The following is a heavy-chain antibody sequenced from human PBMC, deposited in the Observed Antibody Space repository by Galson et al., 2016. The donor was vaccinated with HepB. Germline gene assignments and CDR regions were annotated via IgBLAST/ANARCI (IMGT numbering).Heavy chain of an antibody. D-gene: IGHD3-10*01. V-gene: IGHV3-11*03. CDR2: ISYNDYYT. CDR3: STYGSGRYSQPNYAFDI. CDR1: GFTFSNYY. Sequence: SLRLSCAASGFTFSNYYMTWIRQAPGKGLEWLTYISYNDYYTKYADSVKGRFTISRDNPKDSLYLQMNSLRVEDTAVYYCSTYGSGRYSQPNYAFDIWGQGTMVTGSS. J-gene: IGHJ3*02.